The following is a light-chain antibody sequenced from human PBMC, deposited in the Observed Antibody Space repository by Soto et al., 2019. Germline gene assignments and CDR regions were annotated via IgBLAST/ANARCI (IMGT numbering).Light chain of an antibody. J-gene: IGKJ4*01. V-gene: IGKV3-20*01. CDR2: DAS. Sequence: EIVLTQSPGTLSLSPGERATLSCRASQSVGNNYLAWYQQKPGQAPRFLIYDASSRATGIPDRFSGSGSGTDFTLTIRRLETEDCAVYYCEQYGSTPLTFGGGTKVEIK. CDR1: QSVGNNY. CDR3: EQYGSTPLT.